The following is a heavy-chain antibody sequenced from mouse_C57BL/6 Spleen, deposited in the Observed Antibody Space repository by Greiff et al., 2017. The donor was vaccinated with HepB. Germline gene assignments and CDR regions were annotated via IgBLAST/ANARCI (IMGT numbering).Heavy chain of an antibody. D-gene: IGHD2-10*01. CDR1: GYSITSGYY. Sequence: EVQLVESGPGLVKPSQSLSLTCSVTGYSITSGYYWNWIRQFPGNKLEWMGYISYDGSNNYNPSLKNRISITRDTSKNQFFLKLNSVTTEDTATYYCARGSYYGNPYWYFDVWGTGTTVTVSS. CDR2: ISYDGSN. V-gene: IGHV3-6*01. CDR3: ARGSYYGNPYWYFDV. J-gene: IGHJ1*03.